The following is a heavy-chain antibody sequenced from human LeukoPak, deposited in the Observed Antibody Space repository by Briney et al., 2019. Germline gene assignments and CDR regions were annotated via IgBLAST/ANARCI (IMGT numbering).Heavy chain of an antibody. CDR2: IYSGGNT. V-gene: IGHV3-53*01. CDR1: GFTVSSSF. CDR3: ARGSGWKLDY. D-gene: IGHD6-19*01. J-gene: IGHJ4*02. Sequence: VGSLRLSCAASGFTVSSSFMSWVRQTPGKGLEWVSVIYSGGNTYYADSVKGRFTISRDNSKNTLYLQMNSLRSEDTAVYYCARGSGWKLDYWGQGTLVTVSS.